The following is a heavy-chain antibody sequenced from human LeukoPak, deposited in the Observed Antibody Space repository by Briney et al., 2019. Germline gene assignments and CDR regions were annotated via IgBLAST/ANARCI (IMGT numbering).Heavy chain of an antibody. V-gene: IGHV3-74*01. CDR3: ANPTVLGGRGDYLDY. Sequence: PGGSLRLSCAASGFTFSSYRMHWVRQAPGKGLVWVSRINTDGSSTSYADSVRGRFTISRDNSKNTLYLQMNSLRAEDTAVYYCANPTVLGGRGDYLDYWGQGTLVTVSS. D-gene: IGHD1-26*01. CDR1: GFTFSSYR. J-gene: IGHJ4*02. CDR2: INTDGSST.